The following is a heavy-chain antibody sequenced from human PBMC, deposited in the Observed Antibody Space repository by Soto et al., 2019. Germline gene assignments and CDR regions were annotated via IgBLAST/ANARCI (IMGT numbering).Heavy chain of an antibody. J-gene: IGHJ3*02. Sequence: GSLRLACAVSVFIFSSYDMSWVRQAPGKGLEWVSTILVGGSTHYEDSVKGRFTISRDTSKNTVYLQMNRLTGGDTAVYYCAKATATSGGAFEIYGQGTMVTVSS. V-gene: IGHV3-23*01. CDR2: ILVGGST. CDR3: AKATATSGGAFEI. D-gene: IGHD1-1*01. CDR1: VFIFSSYD.